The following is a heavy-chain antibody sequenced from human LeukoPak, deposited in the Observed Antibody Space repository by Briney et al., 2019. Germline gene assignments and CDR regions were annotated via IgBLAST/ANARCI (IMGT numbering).Heavy chain of an antibody. V-gene: IGHV3-66*02. Sequence: GGSLSLSCAASGFTFSSNYMSWVRQAPGKGLEWVSVIYSGGSTYYADSVKGRFTMSRDNSKNTVYLQMNNLRAEDTAVYYCATDTYSSGWYGGFDYWGQGTLVTVSS. CDR2: IYSGGST. D-gene: IGHD6-19*01. J-gene: IGHJ4*02. CDR1: GFTFSSNY. CDR3: ATDTYSSGWYGGFDY.